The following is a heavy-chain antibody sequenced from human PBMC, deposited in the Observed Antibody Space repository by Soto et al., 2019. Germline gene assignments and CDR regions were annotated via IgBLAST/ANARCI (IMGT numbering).Heavy chain of an antibody. CDR3: ARMSSSISPGC. CDR1: GFTLSNYF. V-gene: IGHV3-48*01. CDR2: ISSSSSRI. D-gene: IGHD2-2*01. J-gene: IGHJ4*02. Sequence: GGSLRLSCVASGFTLSNYFMHWVRQAPGKGLEWVSYISSSSSRIYYAGSVKGRFTISRDNGKNSLYLQMNSLRVEDTAVYYCARMSSSISPGCWGQGTLVTVSS.